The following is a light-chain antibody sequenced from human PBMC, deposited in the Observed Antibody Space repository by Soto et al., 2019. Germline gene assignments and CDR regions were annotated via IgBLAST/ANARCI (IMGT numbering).Light chain of an antibody. CDR2: DTS. J-gene: IGKJ4*01. V-gene: IGKV3-15*01. Sequence: EVVMTQSPATLSVSPGDRATLSCRASQSVHNNLAWYQQKPGQAPRLLIFDTSTRATDIPIRFTGGGSGTEFTLTISSLQPEDSAVYYCQQYEIWPLTFGGGTKVEIK. CDR1: QSVHNN. CDR3: QQYEIWPLT.